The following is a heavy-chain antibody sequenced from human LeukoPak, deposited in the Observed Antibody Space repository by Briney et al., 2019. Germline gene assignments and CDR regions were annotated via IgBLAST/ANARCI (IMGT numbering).Heavy chain of an antibody. V-gene: IGHV3-30-3*01. CDR3: AREFIGVTPQNYGMDV. J-gene: IGHJ6*02. CDR1: GFTFSSYA. Sequence: GGSLRLSCAAPGFTFSSYAMHWVRQAPGKGLEWVAVISYDGSNKYYADSVKGRFTTSRDNSKNTLYLQMNSLRAEDTAVYYCAREFIGVTPQNYGMDVWGQGTTVTVSS. CDR2: ISYDGSNK. D-gene: IGHD2-21*02.